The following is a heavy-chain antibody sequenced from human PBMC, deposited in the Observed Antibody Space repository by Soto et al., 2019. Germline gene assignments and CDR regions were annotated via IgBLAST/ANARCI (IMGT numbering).Heavy chain of an antibody. D-gene: IGHD3-9*01. Sequence: QVQLVQSGAEVKKPGASVKVSCKAPGYTFTSYYMHWVRQAPGQGLEWLGIINPTGGSTSYAQKFQGRVTMTRDTSTSTVYMELSSLRSEDTAVYYCARGDILTGYWTSTLDYWGQGTLGTVAS. CDR2: INPTGGST. CDR1: GYTFTSYY. CDR3: ARGDILTGYWTSTLDY. V-gene: IGHV1-46*01. J-gene: IGHJ4*02.